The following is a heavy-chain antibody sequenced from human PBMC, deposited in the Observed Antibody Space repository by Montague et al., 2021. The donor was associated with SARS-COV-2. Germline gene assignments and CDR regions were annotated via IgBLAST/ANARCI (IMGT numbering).Heavy chain of an antibody. CDR1: GGSISSSSYY. Sequence: SETLSLTCTVSGGSISSSSYYWGWLRQPPGKGLEWIGSIYYSGSTYYTPSLKSRVTISVDTSKNQFSLKLSSVTAADTAVYYCARNGLKTESFCGGLVPSPVDPWGQGTLVTVSS. J-gene: IGHJ5*02. V-gene: IGHV4-39*01. CDR2: IYYSGST. D-gene: IGHD2-8*01. CDR3: ARNGLKTESFCGGLVPSPVDP.